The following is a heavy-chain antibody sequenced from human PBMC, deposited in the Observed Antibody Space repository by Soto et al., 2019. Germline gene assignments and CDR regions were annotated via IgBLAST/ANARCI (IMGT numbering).Heavy chain of an antibody. CDR2: IYWDDDK. V-gene: IGHV2-70*01. D-gene: IGHD6-13*01. Sequence: SGPTLVNPTQTLTLTCTFSGFSLNTSGVGVGWIRQPPGKALEWLALIYWDDDKYYSTSLKTRLTISKDTSKNQVVLTMTNMDPVDTATYYCARIESSSYYHWFDPWGQGTLVTVSS. CDR3: ARIESSSYYHWFDP. J-gene: IGHJ5*02. CDR1: GFSLNTSGVG.